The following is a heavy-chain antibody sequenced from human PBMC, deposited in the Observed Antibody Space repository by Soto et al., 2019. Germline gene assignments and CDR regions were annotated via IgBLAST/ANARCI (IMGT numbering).Heavy chain of an antibody. V-gene: IGHV1-18*01. CDR3: ARPTCYDSSGPHFDY. Sequence: ASVKVSCKASGYTFTSYGISWVRQAPEQGLEWMGWISAYNGNTNYAQKLQGRVTMTTDTSTSTAYMELRSLRSDDTAVYYCARPTCYDSSGPHFDYWGHGTLVTVPS. CDR2: ISAYNGNT. J-gene: IGHJ4*01. D-gene: IGHD3-22*01. CDR1: GYTFTSYG.